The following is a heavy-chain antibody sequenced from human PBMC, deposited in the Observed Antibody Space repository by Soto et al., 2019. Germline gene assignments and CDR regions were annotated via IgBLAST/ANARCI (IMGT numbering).Heavy chain of an antibody. V-gene: IGHV1-3*01. CDR2: INAGNGNT. Sequence: ASVKVSCKASGYTFTSYAIHWVRQAPGQRLEWMGWINAGNGNTKYSQKFQGRVTITRDTSASTAYMELSSLRSEDTAVYYCARRGTSYYYYGMDVWGQGTTVTVSS. D-gene: IGHD1-7*01. CDR3: ARRGTSYYYYGMDV. CDR1: GYTFTSYA. J-gene: IGHJ6*02.